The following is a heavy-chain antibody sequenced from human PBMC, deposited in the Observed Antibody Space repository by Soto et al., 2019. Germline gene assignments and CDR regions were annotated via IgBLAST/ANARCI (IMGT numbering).Heavy chain of an antibody. Sequence: GASVKVSCKASGGTFSSYAISWVRQAPGQGLEWMGGIIPIFGTANYAQKFQGRATITADESTSTVYMELSSLRSEDTAVYYCAREGYYDTGGHPYYYYGMGVWGQGTTVTVSS. CDR1: GGTFSSYA. V-gene: IGHV1-69*13. CDR3: AREGYYDTGGHPYYYYGMGV. J-gene: IGHJ6*02. D-gene: IGHD3-22*01. CDR2: IIPIFGTA.